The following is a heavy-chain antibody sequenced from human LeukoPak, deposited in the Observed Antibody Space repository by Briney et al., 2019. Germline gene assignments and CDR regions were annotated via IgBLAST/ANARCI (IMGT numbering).Heavy chain of an antibody. J-gene: IGHJ4*02. CDR1: GGSFSGYY. CDR3: ARVGGPQFDYVWGSYRPTRHFDY. Sequence: NPSETLSLTCAVYGGSFSGYYWSWIRQPPGKGLEWIGEINHSGSTNYNPSLKSRVTISVDTSKNQFSLKLSSVTAADTAVYYCARVGGPQFDYVWGSYRPTRHFDYWGQGTLVTVSS. D-gene: IGHD3-16*02. V-gene: IGHV4-34*01. CDR2: INHSGST.